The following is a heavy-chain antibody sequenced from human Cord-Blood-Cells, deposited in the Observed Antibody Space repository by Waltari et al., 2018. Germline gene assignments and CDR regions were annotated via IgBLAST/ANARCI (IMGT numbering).Heavy chain of an antibody. J-gene: IGHJ4*02. CDR2: INHSGST. CDR1: GGSFSGYY. V-gene: IGHV4-34*01. CDR3: ARGIEGVFDY. Sequence: QVQLQQWGAGLLKPSETLSLTCAVYGGSFSGYYCSWIRQPPGKGLEWIGEINHSGSTNYHPSLKSRVTISVDTSKNQFSLKLSSVTAADTAVYYCARGIEGVFDYWGQGTLVTVSS. D-gene: IGHD3-16*01.